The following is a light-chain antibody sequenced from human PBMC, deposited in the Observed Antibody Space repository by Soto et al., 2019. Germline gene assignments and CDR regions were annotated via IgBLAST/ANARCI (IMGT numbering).Light chain of an antibody. J-gene: IGKJ2*01. V-gene: IGKV3-20*01. Sequence: ETVLTQSPGTLSLSPGETGTLSCRASKSVTSSYLAWYQQKPDQAPRLLIYGASNRATGIPDRFSGSGSGTDFTLTISRLEPEDFAVYYCQQYGSSLFTFGQGTKLEIK. CDR3: QQYGSSLFT. CDR1: KSVTSSY. CDR2: GAS.